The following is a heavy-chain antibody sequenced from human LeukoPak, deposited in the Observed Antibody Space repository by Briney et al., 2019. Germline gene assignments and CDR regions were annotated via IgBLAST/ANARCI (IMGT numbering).Heavy chain of an antibody. CDR3: AKEVSDIVVVPTGYYYGMDV. CDR2: ISYDGSNK. D-gene: IGHD2-15*01. CDR1: EFTFSSYA. Sequence: GGSLRLSCAASEFTFSSYAMHWVRQAPGKGLEWVAVISYDGSNKYYADSVKGRFTISRDSSKNTLYLQMNSLRAEDTAVYYRAKEVSDIVVVPTGYYYGMDVWGQGTTVTVSS. V-gene: IGHV3-30*14. J-gene: IGHJ6*02.